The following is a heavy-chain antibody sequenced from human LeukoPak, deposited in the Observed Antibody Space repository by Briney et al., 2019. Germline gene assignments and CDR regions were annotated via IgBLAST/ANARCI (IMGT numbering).Heavy chain of an antibody. J-gene: IGHJ3*02. V-gene: IGHV1-2*02. CDR2: INPNSGGT. D-gene: IGHD3-10*01. Sequence: ASVKVSCKASGYTFTGYYMHWGRQAPGQGLEWMGWINPNSGGTNYAQKFQGRVTMTRDTSISTAYMELSRLRSDDTAVYYCARSYGEADAFDIWGQGTMVTVSS. CDR3: ARSYGEADAFDI. CDR1: GYTFTGYY.